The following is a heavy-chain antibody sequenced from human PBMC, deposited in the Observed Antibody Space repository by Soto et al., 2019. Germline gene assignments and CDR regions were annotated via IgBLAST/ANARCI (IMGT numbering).Heavy chain of an antibody. Sequence: GGSMRLSSAASGFTFSTYTMNWFRQAPGKGLEWVSAITGGSNTYYADSVKGRFTISRDNSKKTLYLQMNSLRVEDTAVYYCAKGSGSHYDYFDYWGRGTLVTVSS. CDR2: ITGGSNT. J-gene: IGHJ4*02. CDR3: AKGSGSHYDYFDY. D-gene: IGHD1-26*01. CDR1: GFTFSTYT. V-gene: IGHV3-23*01.